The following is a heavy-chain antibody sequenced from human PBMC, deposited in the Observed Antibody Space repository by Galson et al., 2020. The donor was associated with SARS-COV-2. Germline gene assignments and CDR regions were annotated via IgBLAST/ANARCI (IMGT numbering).Heavy chain of an antibody. CDR2: IYWDDDK. CDR1: GFSLSTSGVG. J-gene: IGHJ5*01. CDR3: AHSPLPRMITFGGFTSNWFDS. Sequence: SGPTLVNPTQTLTLTCTLSGFSLSTSGVGVGWIRQTPGKALEWLAPIYWDDDKRYSPSLKSRLTITKDTSKNQVVLTMTNMDPVDTATDYCAHSPLPRMITFGGFTSNWFDSWGQGTLVTVSS. D-gene: IGHD3-16*01. V-gene: IGHV2-5*02.